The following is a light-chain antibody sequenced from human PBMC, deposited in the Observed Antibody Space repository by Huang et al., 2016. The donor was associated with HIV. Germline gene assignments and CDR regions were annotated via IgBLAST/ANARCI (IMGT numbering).Light chain of an antibody. CDR2: DES. CDR3: QQYDNLHT. Sequence: DIQMTQSPSSLSASVGDRVTITCQASQDISNYLKWYQQKPGKAPKLLIYDESNLETGVPSRFSGSRSGTHFTFTINNLQPEDIATYYCQQYDNLHTFGQGTKLEIK. V-gene: IGKV1-33*01. J-gene: IGKJ2*01. CDR1: QDISNY.